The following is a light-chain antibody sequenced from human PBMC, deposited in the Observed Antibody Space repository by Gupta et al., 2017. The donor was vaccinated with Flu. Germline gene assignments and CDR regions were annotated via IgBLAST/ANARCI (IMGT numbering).Light chain of an antibody. V-gene: IGLV2-11*01. J-gene: IGLJ2*01. CDR2: DVS. Sequence: QSALTPPRSVSGSPGQSVTISCTGTSSDVGGYNHVSWYQQHPGKAPKLMIYDVSKRPSGVPDRFSGSKSGNTASLTISGLQAEDEADYYCCSYAGSYVVFGGGTKLTVL. CDR3: CSYAGSYVV. CDR1: SSDVGGYNH.